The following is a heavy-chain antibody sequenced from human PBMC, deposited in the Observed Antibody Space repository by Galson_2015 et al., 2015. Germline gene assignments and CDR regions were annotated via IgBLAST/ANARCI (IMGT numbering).Heavy chain of an antibody. V-gene: IGHV3-53*01. CDR3: ARDHRGYNGYDHLGYYYYGMDV. D-gene: IGHD5-12*01. J-gene: IGHJ6*02. Sequence: SLRLSCAASGFTVSSNYMSWVRQAPGKGLEWVSVIYSGGSTYYADSVKGRFTISRDNSKNTLYLQMNSLRAEDTAVYYCARDHRGYNGYDHLGYYYYGMDVWGQGTTVTVSS. CDR2: IYSGGST. CDR1: GFTVSSNY.